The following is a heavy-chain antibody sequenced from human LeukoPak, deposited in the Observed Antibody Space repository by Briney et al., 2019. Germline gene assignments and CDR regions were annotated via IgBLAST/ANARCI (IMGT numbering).Heavy chain of an antibody. CDR3: AKVSSYHMDV. Sequence: GGSLRLSCAASGLTVSTNYMSWVRQAPGKGLNWVSVIYRAGPTYYSESVKGRFTISRDNSKNTLYLQMNSLRVEDTAVYYCAKVSSYHMDVWGKGTTATISS. V-gene: IGHV3-53*01. J-gene: IGHJ6*03. CDR2: IYRAGPT. CDR1: GLTVSTNY.